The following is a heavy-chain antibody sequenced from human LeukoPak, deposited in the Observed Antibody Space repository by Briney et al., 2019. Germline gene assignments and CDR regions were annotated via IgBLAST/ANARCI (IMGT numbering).Heavy chain of an antibody. CDR3: TTVMNLELRPDAFDI. Sequence: PGGSLRLSCAASGFTFSNAWMSWVRQAPGKGLEWVGRIKSKTDGGTTDYAAPVKGRFTISRDDSKNTLYLQMNSLKTEDTAVYYCTTVMNLELRPDAFDIWGQGTMVTVSS. CDR2: IKSKTDGGTT. CDR1: GFTFSNAW. D-gene: IGHD1-7*01. V-gene: IGHV3-15*01. J-gene: IGHJ3*02.